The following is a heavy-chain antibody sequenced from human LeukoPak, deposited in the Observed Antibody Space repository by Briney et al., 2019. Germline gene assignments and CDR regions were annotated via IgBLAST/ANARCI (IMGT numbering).Heavy chain of an antibody. J-gene: IGHJ4*02. V-gene: IGHV3-74*01. CDR2: INSDGSST. D-gene: IGHD6-19*01. CDR3: ASLAVAGTPLFDY. Sequence: GGSLRLSCAASGFTFSRDWMHWVRQAPGKGLVWVSRINSDGSSTSYADSVKGRFTISRDNAKNSLYLQMNSLRAEDTAVYYCASLAVAGTPLFDYWGQGTLVTVSS. CDR1: GFTFSRDW.